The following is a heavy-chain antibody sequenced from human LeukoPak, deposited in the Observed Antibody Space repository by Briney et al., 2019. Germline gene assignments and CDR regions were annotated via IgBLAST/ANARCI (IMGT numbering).Heavy chain of an antibody. CDR3: AKHEADFWSCFDS. J-gene: IGHJ4*02. V-gene: IGHV3-23*01. CDR1: GFTFSSYA. D-gene: IGHD3-3*01. CDR2: ISDYTGDT. Sequence: GGSLRLSCEASGFTFSSYAMAWVRQAPGKGLEWVSSISDYTGDTYSADSVKGRFSISRDNSKSTLFLEMNSLRAEDTAVYYCAKHEADFWSCFDSWGQGTPVTVSS.